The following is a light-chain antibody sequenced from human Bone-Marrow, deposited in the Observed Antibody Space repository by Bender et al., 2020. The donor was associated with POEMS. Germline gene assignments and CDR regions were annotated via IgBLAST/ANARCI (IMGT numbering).Light chain of an antibody. CDR3: SSYTSDTALGI. Sequence: QSALTQPASVSGSPGQSITISCTGTSSDVGGHNYVSWYQQIPGKRPQLIIYDVNERPSGVSHRFSGSKSGSTASLTISGLQAEDEADYYCSSYTSDTALGIFGTGTKVTVL. CDR1: SSDVGGHNY. J-gene: IGLJ1*01. V-gene: IGLV2-14*01. CDR2: DVN.